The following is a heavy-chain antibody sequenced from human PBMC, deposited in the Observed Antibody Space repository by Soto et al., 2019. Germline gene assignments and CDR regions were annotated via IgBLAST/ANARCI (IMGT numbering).Heavy chain of an antibody. J-gene: IGHJ4*02. CDR2: INAGNGDT. V-gene: IGHV1-3*01. CDR3: ARAHPRGRYFDWLILPLGY. CDR1: GYTFTNYA. D-gene: IGHD3-9*01. Sequence: GASVKVSCKASGYTFTNYAIHWVRQAPGRGLEWMGWINAGNGDTEYSQKFQSRVTFTRDASASTAYMELSSLRSEDTAPYYCARAHPRGRYFDWLILPLGYWGRGALVTVSS.